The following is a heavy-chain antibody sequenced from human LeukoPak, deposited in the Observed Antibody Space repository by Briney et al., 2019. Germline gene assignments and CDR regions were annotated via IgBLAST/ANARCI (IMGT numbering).Heavy chain of an antibody. CDR3: TRAYCGGDCYFQH. CDR1: GFTFGDYA. J-gene: IGHJ1*01. Sequence: GGSLRLSCTASGFTFGDYAMSWVRQAPGKGLEGVVFIRSKAYGGTTEYAASVKGRFTISRDDSKSIAYLQMNSLNTEDTAVYYCTRAYCGGDCYFQHWGQGTLVTVSS. CDR2: IRSKAYGGTT. D-gene: IGHD2-21*02. V-gene: IGHV3-49*04.